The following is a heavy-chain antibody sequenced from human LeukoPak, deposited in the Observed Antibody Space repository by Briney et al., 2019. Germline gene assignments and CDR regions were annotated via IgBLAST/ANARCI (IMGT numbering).Heavy chain of an antibody. CDR3: ARDGGVAAAFDF. Sequence: PSETLSLTCTVSGGSISSYYWSWIRQPPGKGLEWIGYIYYSGSTNYNPSLKSRVTISVDTSKNQFSLKLSSVTAADTAVYYCARDGGVAAAFDFWGQGTLVTVSS. D-gene: IGHD6-13*01. J-gene: IGHJ4*02. CDR1: GGSISSYY. V-gene: IGHV4-59*01. CDR2: IYYSGST.